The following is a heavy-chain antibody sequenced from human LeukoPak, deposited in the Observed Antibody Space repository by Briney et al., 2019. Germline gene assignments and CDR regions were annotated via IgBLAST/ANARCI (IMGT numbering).Heavy chain of an antibody. CDR1: GFTFSSYS. V-gene: IGHV3-21*01. CDR3: ARDGWDGSGSYYKGGDYDY. Sequence: KPGGSLRLSCAASGFTFSSYSMNWVRQAPGKGLKWVSSISSSSSYIYYADSVKGRFTISRDNAKNSLYLQMNSLRAEDTAVYYCARDGWDGSGSYYKGGDYDYWGQGTLVTVSS. CDR2: ISSSSSYI. D-gene: IGHD3-10*01. J-gene: IGHJ4*02.